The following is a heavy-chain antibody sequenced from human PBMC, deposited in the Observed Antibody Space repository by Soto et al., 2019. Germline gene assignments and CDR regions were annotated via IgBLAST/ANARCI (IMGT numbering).Heavy chain of an antibody. CDR2: ISGSGGST. CDR3: AKDLFGYSSGWYPVNWFDP. J-gene: IGHJ5*02. D-gene: IGHD6-19*01. CDR1: GFTFSSYA. V-gene: IGHV3-23*01. Sequence: GGSLRLSCAASGFTFSSYAMSWVRQAPGKGLEWVSAISGSGGSTYYADSVKGRFTISRDNSKNTLYLQMNSLRAEDTAVYYCAKDLFGYSSGWYPVNWFDPWGQGTLVTVSS.